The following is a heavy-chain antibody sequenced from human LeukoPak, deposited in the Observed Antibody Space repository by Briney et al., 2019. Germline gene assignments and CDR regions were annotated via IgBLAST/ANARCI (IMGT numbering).Heavy chain of an antibody. CDR3: ARGGDSYDSSGYFY. CDR2: IYYNGTT. D-gene: IGHD3-22*01. Sequence: KPSETLSLTCTVSGGSSSSLYWSWTRQSPGKGLEWIGYIYYNGTTNYNPSLKSRVTISVDTSKNQFSLKLSSVTAADTAVYYCARGGDSYDSSGYFYWGQGTLVTVSS. CDR1: GGSSSSLY. V-gene: IGHV4-59*11. J-gene: IGHJ4*02.